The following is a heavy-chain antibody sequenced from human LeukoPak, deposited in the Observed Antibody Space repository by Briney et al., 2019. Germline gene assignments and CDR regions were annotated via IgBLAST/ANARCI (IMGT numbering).Heavy chain of an antibody. J-gene: IGHJ4*02. CDR2: IYSGGDT. D-gene: IGHD4-17*01. Sequence: GGSLRLSCAASGFNFNDAAMSWVRQAPGKGLEWVSVIYSGGDTYSADSVKGRFTTSRHNSKNTVYLQMNSLRVEDTAVYYCARGRRDYGDYPYWGQGTLVTVSS. CDR3: ARGRRDYGDYPY. V-gene: IGHV3-53*01. CDR1: GFNFNDAA.